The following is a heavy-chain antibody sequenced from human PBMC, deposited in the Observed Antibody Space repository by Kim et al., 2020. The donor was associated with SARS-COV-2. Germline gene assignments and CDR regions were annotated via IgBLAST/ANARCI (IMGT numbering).Heavy chain of an antibody. Sequence: GGSLRLSCAASGFTFSSYAMHWVRQAPGKGLEWVAVISYDGSNKYYADSVKGRFTISRDNSKNTLYLQMNSLRAEDTAVYYCARGRRGYSEKVGVYWGQGTLVTVSS. CDR2: ISYDGSNK. J-gene: IGHJ4*02. CDR3: ARGRRGYSEKVGVY. CDR1: GFTFSSYA. D-gene: IGHD5-18*01. V-gene: IGHV3-30*04.